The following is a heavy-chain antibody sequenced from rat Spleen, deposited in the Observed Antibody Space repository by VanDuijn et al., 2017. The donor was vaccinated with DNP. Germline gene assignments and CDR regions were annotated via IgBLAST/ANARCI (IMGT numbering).Heavy chain of an antibody. Sequence: EVLLVESDGGLVQPGRSLKLSCAVSGFTFSDYYMAWVRQAPAKGLEWVATISYNGGTPYYRDSVKGRFSLSRDNAKSTLYLQVNSLRSEDTATYYCTTGHHWGQGVMVTVSS. V-gene: IGHV5-20*01. J-gene: IGHJ2*01. CDR1: GFTFSDYY. CDR2: ISYNGGTP. CDR3: TTGHH.